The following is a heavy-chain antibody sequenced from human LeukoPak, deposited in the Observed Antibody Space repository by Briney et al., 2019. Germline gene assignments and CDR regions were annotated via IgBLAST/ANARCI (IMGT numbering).Heavy chain of an antibody. CDR2: IYYSGST. V-gene: IGHV4-39*07. CDR1: GGSISSSSYY. J-gene: IGHJ4*02. D-gene: IGHD3-9*01. Sequence: SETLSLTCTVSGGSISSSSYYWGWIRQPPGKGLEWIGSIYYSGSTYYNPSLKSRVTISVDTSKNQFSLKLSSVTAADTAVYYCARDSGYDILTGSEREGLFDYWGQGTLVTVSS. CDR3: ARDSGYDILTGSEREGLFDY.